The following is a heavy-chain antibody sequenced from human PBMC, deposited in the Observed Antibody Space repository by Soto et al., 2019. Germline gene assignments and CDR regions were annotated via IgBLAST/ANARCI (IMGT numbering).Heavy chain of an antibody. CDR1: GGTFSSYA. D-gene: IGHD3-9*01. V-gene: IGHV1-69*01. CDR2: IIPIFGTA. J-gene: IGHJ4*02. CDR3: ASGAYYDILTGYTY. Sequence: QVQLVQSGAEVKKPGSSVKVSCKASGGTFSSYAISWVRQAPGQGLEWVGGIIPIFGTANYAQKFQGRVTITADESTSTAYMELSSLRSEDTAVYYCASGAYYDILTGYTYWGQGTLVTVSS.